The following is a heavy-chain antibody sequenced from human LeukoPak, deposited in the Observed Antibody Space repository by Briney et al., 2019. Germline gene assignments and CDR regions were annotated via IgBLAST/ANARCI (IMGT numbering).Heavy chain of an antibody. CDR1: GFSFSSYW. CDR3: ARALVAGLTLNALDI. D-gene: IGHD2-15*01. J-gene: IGHJ3*02. CDR2: IQYDGSTT. Sequence: PGGSLRLSCAASGFSFSSYWMHWVRQAPAKGLVWVARIQYDGSTTNYADSVKGRFTISRDNAKKTLYVQMNSLRAEDTAVYYCARALVAGLTLNALDIWGQGTMVTVSS. V-gene: IGHV3-74*01.